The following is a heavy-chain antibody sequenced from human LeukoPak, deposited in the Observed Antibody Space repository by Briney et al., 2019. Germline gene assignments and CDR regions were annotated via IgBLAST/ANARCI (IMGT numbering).Heavy chain of an antibody. D-gene: IGHD2-2*01. J-gene: IGHJ5*02. CDR2: IKQDGSEK. Sequence: GGSLRLSCAASGFTFSSYAMHWVRQAPGKGLEWVANIKQDGSEKYYVDSVKGRFTISRDNAKNSLYLQMNSLRAEDTAVYYCARDDCSSISCYHNWFDPWGQGTLVTVSS. CDR3: ARDDCSSISCYHNWFDP. CDR1: GFTFSSYA. V-gene: IGHV3-7*01.